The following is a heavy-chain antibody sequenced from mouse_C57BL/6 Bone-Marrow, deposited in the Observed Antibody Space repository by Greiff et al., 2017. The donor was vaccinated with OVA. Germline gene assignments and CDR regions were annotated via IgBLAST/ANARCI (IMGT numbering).Heavy chain of an antibody. CDR2: IYPRSGNT. Sequence: QVQLKQSGAELARPGASVKLSCKASGYTFTSYGISWVKQRTGQGLEWIGEIYPRSGNTYYNEKFKGKATLTADKSSSTAYMELRSLTSEDSAVYFCARGSLYGSSYRAFFAYWGQGTLVTVSA. V-gene: IGHV1-81*01. J-gene: IGHJ3*01. D-gene: IGHD1-1*01. CDR1: GYTFTSYG. CDR3: ARGSLYGSSYRAFFAY.